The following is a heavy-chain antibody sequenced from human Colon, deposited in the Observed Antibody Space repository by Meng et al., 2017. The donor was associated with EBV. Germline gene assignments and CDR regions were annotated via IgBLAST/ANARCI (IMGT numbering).Heavy chain of an antibody. CDR2: IHSSGST. CDR3: ARASYGSGSPLGESWFDP. CDR1: GGSISSGGHY. J-gene: IGHJ5*02. V-gene: IGHV4-31*03. Sequence: QVQLQESGPGLVNPSQTLSLTCTVSGGSISSGGHYWSWIRQHPGKGLEWIGYIHSSGSTYYNPSLRSRLTISVDTSKNQFSLKLSSVTAADTAVYYCARASYGSGSPLGESWFDPWGQGTLVTVSS. D-gene: IGHD3-10*01.